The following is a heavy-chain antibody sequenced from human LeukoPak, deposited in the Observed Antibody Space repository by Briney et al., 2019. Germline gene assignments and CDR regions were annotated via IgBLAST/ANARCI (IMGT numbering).Heavy chain of an antibody. V-gene: IGHV1-69*13. CDR3: ARESPEDYSNYGVAGDY. Sequence: ASVKVSCKASGGTFSSYAISWVRQAPGQGLEWMGGIIPIFDTANYAQKFKGRVTITADESTSTVYMEVSSLRSEDTAVYYCARESPEDYSNYGVAGDYWGQGTLVTVSS. D-gene: IGHD4-11*01. CDR1: GGTFSSYA. J-gene: IGHJ4*02. CDR2: IIPIFDTA.